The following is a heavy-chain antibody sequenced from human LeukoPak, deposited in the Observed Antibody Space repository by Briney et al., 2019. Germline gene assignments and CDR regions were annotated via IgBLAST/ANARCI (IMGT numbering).Heavy chain of an antibody. Sequence: ASVKVSCKASEYSFSVYYMHWVRQAPGQGLEWMGWINPNSGGTNYAQKFLGRVTMTRDTSISTAYMELSRLRSDDTAVYYCASLYGDYVASDYWGQGTLVTVSS. J-gene: IGHJ4*02. CDR2: INPNSGGT. CDR3: ASLYGDYVASDY. D-gene: IGHD4-17*01. V-gene: IGHV1-2*02. CDR1: EYSFSVYY.